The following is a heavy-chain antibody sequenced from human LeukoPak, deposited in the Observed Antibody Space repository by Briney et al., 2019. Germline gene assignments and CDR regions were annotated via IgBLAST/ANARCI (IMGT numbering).Heavy chain of an antibody. V-gene: IGHV4-59*12. Sequence: SETLSLTCAVSGGSISSYYWSWIRQPPGKGLEWIGYIYYSGSTNYNPSLKSRVTISVDMSKNQFSLKLSSVTAADTAVYYCARTYCSSWYNWFDPWGQGTLVTVSS. CDR3: ARTYCSSWYNWFDP. CDR1: GGSISSYY. CDR2: IYYSGST. J-gene: IGHJ5*02. D-gene: IGHD6-13*01.